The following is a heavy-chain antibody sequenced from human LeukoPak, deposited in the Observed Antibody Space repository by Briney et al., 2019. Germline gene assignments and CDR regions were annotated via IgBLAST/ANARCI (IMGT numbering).Heavy chain of an antibody. V-gene: IGHV3-30*03. D-gene: IGHD4-17*01. Sequence: GGSLRLSCAASGFTFNTYGMHWVRQAPGKGLEWVAVISYDGSNKYYADSVKGRFTISRDNSKNTLYLQMNSLRAEDTAVYYCARGNDYGDIDDSFDVWGQGTMVTVSS. CDR1: GFTFNTYG. CDR3: ARGNDYGDIDDSFDV. CDR2: ISYDGSNK. J-gene: IGHJ3*01.